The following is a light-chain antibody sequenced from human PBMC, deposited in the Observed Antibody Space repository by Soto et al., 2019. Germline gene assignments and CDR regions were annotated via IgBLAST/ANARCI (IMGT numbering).Light chain of an antibody. Sequence: SALTQPASVSGSPGQSITISCTGTSSDIGRYKFVSWFQQHPGKAPKLMIFEGTNRPSGVSNRFSGSKSGNTASLTISGLQAEDEAIYFCSSSTNTNTLVIFGGGTQLTVL. CDR2: EGT. CDR3: SSSTNTNTLVI. J-gene: IGLJ2*01. V-gene: IGLV2-14*01. CDR1: SSDIGRYKF.